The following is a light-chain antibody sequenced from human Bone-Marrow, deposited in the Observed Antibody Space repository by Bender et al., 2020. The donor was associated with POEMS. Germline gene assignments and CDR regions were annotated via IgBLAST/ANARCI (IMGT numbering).Light chain of an antibody. CDR3: QSYDNSLGGWV. Sequence: QPALTQPASVSGSPGQSITISCTGTSSDVGDYNYVSWYQQHPGKAPKLIIYDVNERPSGVPDRFSGSKSGNTASLTISGLQAEDEGDYYCQSYDNSLGGWVFGGGTKLTVL. CDR2: DVN. CDR1: SSDVGDYNY. V-gene: IGLV2-14*01. J-gene: IGLJ3*02.